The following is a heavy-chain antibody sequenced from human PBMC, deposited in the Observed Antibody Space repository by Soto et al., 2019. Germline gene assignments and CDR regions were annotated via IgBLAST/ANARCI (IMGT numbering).Heavy chain of an antibody. CDR1: GFTFSSYA. CDR3: AKIPHSSSWYLDAFDI. J-gene: IGHJ3*02. D-gene: IGHD6-13*01. CDR2: ISGSGGST. Sequence: EVQLLESGGGLVQPGGSLRLSCAASGFTFSSYAMSWIRQAPGTGLEWVSAISGSGGSTYYADSVKGRFPISRDNSKNTLYLQMNCLSAEDTAVYYCAKIPHSSSWYLDAFDIWGQGTMVTVSS. V-gene: IGHV3-23*01.